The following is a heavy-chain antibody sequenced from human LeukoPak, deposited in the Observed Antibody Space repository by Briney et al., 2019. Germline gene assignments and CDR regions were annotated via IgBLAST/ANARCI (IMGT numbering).Heavy chain of an antibody. CDR1: GYTFTGYY. CDR3: ARGATYCTNGVCFYNWFDP. V-gene: IGHV1-2*02. J-gene: IGHJ5*02. Sequence: ASVKVSCKASGYTFTGYYMHWVRQAPGQGLEWMGWINPNSGGTNYAQKFQGRVTMTRDTSISTAYMGLSRLRSDDTAVYYCARGATYCTNGVCFYNWFDPWGQGTLVTVSS. CDR2: INPNSGGT. D-gene: IGHD2-8*01.